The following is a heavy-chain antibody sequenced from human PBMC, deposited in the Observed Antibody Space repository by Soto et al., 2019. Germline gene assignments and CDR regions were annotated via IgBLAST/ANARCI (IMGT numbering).Heavy chain of an antibody. CDR3: ARLNSFGCSSTSCYRSPETFYYYYGMDV. V-gene: IGHV1-69*13. Sequence: GASVKVSCKAFGGTFSSYAISWVRQAPGQGLEWMGGIIPIFGTANYAQKFQGRVTITADESTSTAYMELSSLRSEDTAVYYCARLNSFGCSSTSCYRSPETFYYYYGMDVWGQGTTVTVSS. D-gene: IGHD2-2*01. CDR1: GGTFSSYA. J-gene: IGHJ6*02. CDR2: IIPIFGTA.